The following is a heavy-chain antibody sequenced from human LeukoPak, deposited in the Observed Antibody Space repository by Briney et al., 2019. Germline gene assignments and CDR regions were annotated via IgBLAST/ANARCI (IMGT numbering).Heavy chain of an antibody. Sequence: PGGSLRLSCAASGFTFSSYSMNWVRQAPGKGLEWVSSITSSSSYIYYADSVKGRFTISRDNAKNSLYLQMNSLRAEDTAVYYCARDLYYYGSGSYYNRPYCYGMDVWGKGTTVTVSS. V-gene: IGHV3-21*01. D-gene: IGHD3-10*01. J-gene: IGHJ6*04. CDR1: GFTFSSYS. CDR2: ITSSSSYI. CDR3: ARDLYYYGSGSYYNRPYCYGMDV.